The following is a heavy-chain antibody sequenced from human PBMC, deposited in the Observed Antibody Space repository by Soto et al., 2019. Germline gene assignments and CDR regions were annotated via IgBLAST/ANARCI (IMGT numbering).Heavy chain of an antibody. D-gene: IGHD4-17*01. CDR3: ARFDYGDFRNWFDP. Sequence: SETLSLTCTFSGGSILSGGYSWSWIRQYPGKGLEWIGYIYFTGTTYYSPSLKSRVTISVDTSKNQFSLKLSSVTAADTAVYYCARFDYGDFRNWFDPWGQGTLVTVSS. CDR2: IYFTGTT. CDR1: GGSILSGGYS. V-gene: IGHV4-31*03. J-gene: IGHJ5*02.